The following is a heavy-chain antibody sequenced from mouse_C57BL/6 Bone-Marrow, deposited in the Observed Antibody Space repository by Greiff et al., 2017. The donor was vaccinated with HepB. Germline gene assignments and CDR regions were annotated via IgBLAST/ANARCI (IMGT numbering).Heavy chain of an antibody. Sequence: EVQRVESGGGLVQPGGSLKLSCAASGFTFSDYYMYWVRQTPEKRLEWVAYISNGGGSTYYPDTVKGRFTISRDNAKNTLYLQMSRLKSEDTAMYYCARHGYHNYGCAMDYWGQGTSVTVSS. CDR1: GFTFSDYY. V-gene: IGHV5-12*01. J-gene: IGHJ4*01. D-gene: IGHD1-2*01. CDR3: ARHGYHNYGCAMDY. CDR2: ISNGGGST.